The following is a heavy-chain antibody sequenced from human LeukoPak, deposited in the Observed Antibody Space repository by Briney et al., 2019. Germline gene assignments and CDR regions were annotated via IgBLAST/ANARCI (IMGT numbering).Heavy chain of an antibody. Sequence: GGSLRLSCAASGFSFSSYWMSWVRQAPGKGLEWVANIKQDGSEKYYVDPVKGRFTISRDNAKNSLYLLMNSLRAEDTAVYYCTTVPYYYDSSLGDWFDPWGQGTLVTVSS. CDR3: TTVPYYYDSSLGDWFDP. J-gene: IGHJ5*02. V-gene: IGHV3-7*01. CDR1: GFSFSSYW. D-gene: IGHD3-22*01. CDR2: IKQDGSEK.